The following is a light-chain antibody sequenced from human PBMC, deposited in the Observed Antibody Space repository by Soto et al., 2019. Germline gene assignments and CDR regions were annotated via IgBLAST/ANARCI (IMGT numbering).Light chain of an antibody. V-gene: IGKV1-5*01. CDR3: QQYHTYSNT. J-gene: IGKJ2*01. Sequence: DIPMTQSPSTLSASVGDRVTITCRASQSIRTWLAWHQQKPGKAPKLLIYDASTLESGVPSRFSGRGSGTEFTLTISSLQPDDFATYYCQQYHTYSNTFGQGTKLEI. CDR2: DAS. CDR1: QSIRTW.